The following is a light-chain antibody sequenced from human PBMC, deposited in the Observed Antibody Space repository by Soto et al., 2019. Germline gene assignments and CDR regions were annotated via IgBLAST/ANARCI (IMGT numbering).Light chain of an antibody. V-gene: IGKV1-5*03. J-gene: IGKJ2*01. Sequence: DIQMTQSPSTLSASVGDRVTITCRASQSISSWLAWYQQKAGKAPKLLIYKASSLESGVPASFSGCGSGTEFTLTISSLQPDDFATYYCQQYNSYPPYTFGQGTKLEIK. CDR1: QSISSW. CDR2: KAS. CDR3: QQYNSYPPYT.